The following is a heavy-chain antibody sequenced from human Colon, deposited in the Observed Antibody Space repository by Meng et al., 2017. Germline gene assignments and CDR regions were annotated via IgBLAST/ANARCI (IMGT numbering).Heavy chain of an antibody. CDR2: IFHAGTT. J-gene: IGHJ4*02. D-gene: IGHD3-22*01. CDR3: ARDFHSTMTVFDS. CDR1: VGSITNDNW. V-gene: IGHV4-4*02. Sequence: QVQLQESGPGRVKPSGTLSLTCAVSVGSITNDNWWSWVRQPPGKGLEWIGEIFHAGTTTYNPSLKSRVTMSLDKSKNQFSLTLTSVTAADTAVYYCARDFHSTMTVFDSWGQGTLVTVSS.